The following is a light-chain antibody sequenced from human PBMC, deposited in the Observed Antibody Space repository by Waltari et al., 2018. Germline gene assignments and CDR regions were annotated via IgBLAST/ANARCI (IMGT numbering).Light chain of an antibody. CDR2: RVT. Sequence: SYELTQPPSLSVYPGQTARIACSGNDLPEETLYWFPQKPGQAPVLVIYRVTERPSGSPERFSGSRSGTAVTLTISGVQAEDEADYYCQSADSSGSYVQFGGGTKLTVL. J-gene: IGLJ3*02. CDR3: QSADSSGSYVQ. V-gene: IGLV3-25*03. CDR1: DLPEET.